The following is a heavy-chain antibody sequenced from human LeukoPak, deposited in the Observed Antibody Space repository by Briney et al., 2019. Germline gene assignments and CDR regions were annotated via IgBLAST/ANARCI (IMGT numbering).Heavy chain of an antibody. Sequence: SQTLSLTCTVSGGSISSGGYYWSWIRQHPGKGLEWIGYIYYSGSTYFNPSLKSWLTISVDTSKNQFSLKLSSVTAADTAVYYCASTNGYEGRYFQHWGQGTLVTVSS. J-gene: IGHJ1*01. D-gene: IGHD5-18*01. CDR1: GGSISSGGYY. CDR2: IYYSGST. CDR3: ASTNGYEGRYFQH. V-gene: IGHV4-31*03.